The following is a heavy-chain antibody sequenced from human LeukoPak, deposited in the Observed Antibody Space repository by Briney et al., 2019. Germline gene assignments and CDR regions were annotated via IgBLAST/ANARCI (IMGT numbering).Heavy chain of an antibody. V-gene: IGHV1-69*13. J-gene: IGHJ6*03. D-gene: IGHD5-24*01. CDR1: GGTFSSYA. CDR2: IIPIFGTA. CDR3: ARGVEMATKPIYYYYYMDV. Sequence: GASVKVSCKASGGTFSSYAISWVRQAPGQGLEWMGGIIPIFGTANYAQKFQGRVTITADESTSTAYMELSSLRSEDTAVYYCARGVEMATKPIYYYYYMDVWGKGTTVTISS.